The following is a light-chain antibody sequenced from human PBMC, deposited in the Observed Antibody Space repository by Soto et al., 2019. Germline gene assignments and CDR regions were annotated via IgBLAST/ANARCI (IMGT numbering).Light chain of an antibody. CDR1: QLFSSN. J-gene: IGKJ5*01. CDR3: QQYNDWPRT. Sequence: EIVLTQSPATLSVSPVESVTLSCRASQLFSSNLAWYQRRPGQAPRLLIYGSSTRATGVPARFSGSASGTEFTLTISSLQSEDFGVYYCQQYNDWPRTFGQGTRLEI. CDR2: GSS. V-gene: IGKV3-15*01.